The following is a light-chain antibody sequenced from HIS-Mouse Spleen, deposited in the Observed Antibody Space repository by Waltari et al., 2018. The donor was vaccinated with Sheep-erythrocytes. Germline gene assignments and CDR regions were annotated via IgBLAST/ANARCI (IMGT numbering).Light chain of an antibody. J-gene: IGLJ3*02. CDR2: DVS. V-gene: IGLV2-11*01. Sequence: QSALTQPRSVSGSPGQSVTISCTGTSSDVGGYNYVSWYQQHPGKAPKLMIYDVSKRPSGVPDRLSGSKSGNTASLTISGLQAEDEADYYCCSYAGSNNWVFGGGTKLTVL. CDR3: CSYAGSNNWV. CDR1: SSDVGGYNY.